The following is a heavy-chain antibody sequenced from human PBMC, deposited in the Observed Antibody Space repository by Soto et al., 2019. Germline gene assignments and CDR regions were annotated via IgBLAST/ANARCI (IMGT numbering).Heavy chain of an antibody. J-gene: IGHJ4*02. CDR1: GFTFIDAW. CDR3: TREPYYPGSGSLEY. D-gene: IGHD3-10*01. V-gene: IGHV3-15*01. CDR2: IKSEAYGGST. Sequence: GGSLRLSCATSGFTFIDAWMTWVRQAPGKGLEWLGRIKSEAYGGSTDYAASMKGRFIISRDDSKATVFLQMNNVDSEDAAVYYCTREPYYPGSGSLEYWGQGIQVTSPQ.